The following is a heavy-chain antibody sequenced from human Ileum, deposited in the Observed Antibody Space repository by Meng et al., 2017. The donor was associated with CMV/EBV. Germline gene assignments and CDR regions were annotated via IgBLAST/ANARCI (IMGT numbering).Heavy chain of an antibody. CDR2: VYSTGST. J-gene: IGHJ4*02. V-gene: IGHV4-59*01. CDR1: GGSISSSY. D-gene: IGHD3-10*01. CDR3: ARTGRFGSYYFDY. Sequence: QVHLQEPDPGLWKPSGTRSLTCSASGGSISSSYWGWIRQAPGKGLEWIGYVYSTGSTNYSPSLRSRVTISVDTSRNQFSLRLSSVTAADTAVYYCARTGRFGSYYFDYWGQGTLVTVFS.